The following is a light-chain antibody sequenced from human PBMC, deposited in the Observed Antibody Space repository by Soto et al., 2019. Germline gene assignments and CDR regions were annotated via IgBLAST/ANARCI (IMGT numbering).Light chain of an antibody. CDR2: DVS. Sequence: QSVLPQPASVSGSPGQSITISCTGTSSDVGGYNYVSWYQQHPGKAPKLMIYDVSNRPSGVSNRFSGSKSGSTASLTISGLQAEDEADYYCSSYTSSSTYVFGTGTKVTVL. CDR3: SSYTSSSTYV. CDR1: SSDVGGYNY. V-gene: IGLV2-14*01. J-gene: IGLJ1*01.